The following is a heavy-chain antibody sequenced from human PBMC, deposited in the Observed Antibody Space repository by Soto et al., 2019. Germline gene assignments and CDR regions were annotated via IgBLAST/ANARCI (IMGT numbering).Heavy chain of an antibody. J-gene: IGHJ4*02. V-gene: IGHV1-69*06. CDR1: GGTFSSYA. CDR3: ARCEYGDYYFDY. CDR2: IIPIFGTA. Sequence: GASVKVSCKASGGTFSSYAISWVRQAPGQGLEWMGGIIPIFGTANYAQKFQGRVTITADKSTSTAYMELSSLRSEGTAVYYCARCEYGDYYFDYWGQGTLVTVSS. D-gene: IGHD4-17*01.